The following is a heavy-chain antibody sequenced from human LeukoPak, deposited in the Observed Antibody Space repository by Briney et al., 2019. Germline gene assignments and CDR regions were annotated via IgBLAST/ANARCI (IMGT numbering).Heavy chain of an antibody. D-gene: IGHD5-18*01. CDR3: AFLDTAMGVY. CDR1: GGSISSSSYY. V-gene: IGHV4-39*01. Sequence: SETLPLTCTVSGGSISSSSYYWGWIRQPPGKGLEWIGSIYYSGSTYYNPSLKSRVTISVDTSKNQFSLKLSSVTAADTAVYYCAFLDTAMGVYWGQGTLVTVSS. J-gene: IGHJ4*02. CDR2: IYYSGST.